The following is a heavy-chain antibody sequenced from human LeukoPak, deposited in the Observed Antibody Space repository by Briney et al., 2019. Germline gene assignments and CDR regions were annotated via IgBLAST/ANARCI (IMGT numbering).Heavy chain of an antibody. CDR1: GGSFSGYY. CDR3: ARGIAAAGYSPDYFDY. V-gene: IGHV4-34*01. Sequence: PSETLSLTCAVYGGSFSGYYWSWIRQPPGKGLEWIGEINHSGSTNYNPSLKSRVTISVDTSKNQFSLKLSSVTAADTAVYYCARGIAAAGYSPDYFDYWGRGTLVTVSS. CDR2: INHSGST. D-gene: IGHD6-13*01. J-gene: IGHJ4*02.